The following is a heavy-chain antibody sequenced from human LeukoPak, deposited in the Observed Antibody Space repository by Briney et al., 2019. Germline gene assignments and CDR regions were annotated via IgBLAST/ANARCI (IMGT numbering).Heavy chain of an antibody. Sequence: XGXEXXGXIXAYNGNTNYAQKLQGRVTMTTDTSTSTAYMELRSLRSDDTAVYYCARDFALGGRLYYYDSSGYSAFDIWGQGTMVTVSS. D-gene: IGHD3-22*01. J-gene: IGHJ3*02. CDR3: ARDFALGGRLYYYDSSGYSAFDI. V-gene: IGHV1-18*01. CDR2: IXAYNGNT.